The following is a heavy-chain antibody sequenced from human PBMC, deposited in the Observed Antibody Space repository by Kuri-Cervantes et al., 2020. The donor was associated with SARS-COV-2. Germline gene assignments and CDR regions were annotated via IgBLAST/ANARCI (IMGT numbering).Heavy chain of an antibody. CDR1: GFTFSGSA. J-gene: IGHJ4*02. V-gene: IGHV3-73*01. CDR3: ARDRVGVHDY. D-gene: IGHD2-21*01. CDR2: IRSKANSYAT. Sequence: GASLKISCAASGFTFSGSAMHWVRQASGKGLEWVGRIRSKANSYATAYAASVKGRFTISRDDSKNTAYLQMNSLKTEDTAVYYCARDRVGVHDYWGQGTLVTVSS.